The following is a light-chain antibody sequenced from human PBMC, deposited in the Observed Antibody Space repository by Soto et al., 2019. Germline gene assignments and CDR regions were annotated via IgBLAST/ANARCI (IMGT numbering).Light chain of an antibody. Sequence: AIQMTQSPSSLSASVGDRVTITCRASQVIRNDLGWYQQKPGKAPKLLIYGASILQSGVQSRFSGSGSGTDFTLTITSLQPEDFATYYCLHDHNYPWTFGQGTKVDIK. V-gene: IGKV1-6*01. J-gene: IGKJ1*01. CDR1: QVIRND. CDR2: GAS. CDR3: LHDHNYPWT.